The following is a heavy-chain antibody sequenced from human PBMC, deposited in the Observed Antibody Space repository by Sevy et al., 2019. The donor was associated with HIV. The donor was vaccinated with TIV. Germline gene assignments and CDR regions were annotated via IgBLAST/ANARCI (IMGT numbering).Heavy chain of an antibody. J-gene: IGHJ3*02. CDR3: ARDGMKQWLAGGGTFDI. CDR1: GFTVSNNY. Sequence: GGSLRLSCAASGFTVSNNYMSWVRQAPGKGLEWVSVIYRGGSTYYADSVKGRFTISRDNSKNTLYLQMNSLRVEDTAVYYCARDGMKQWLAGGGTFDIWGQGTMVTVSS. CDR2: IYRGGST. V-gene: IGHV3-53*01. D-gene: IGHD6-19*01.